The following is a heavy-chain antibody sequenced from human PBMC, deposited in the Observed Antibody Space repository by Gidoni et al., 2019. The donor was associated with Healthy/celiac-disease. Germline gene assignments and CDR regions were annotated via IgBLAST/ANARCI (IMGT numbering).Heavy chain of an antibody. D-gene: IGHD2-15*01. CDR2: ISYDGSNK. V-gene: IGHV3-30-3*01. J-gene: IGHJ3*02. Sequence: QVQLVESGGGVVQPGRSLRLSCAASGFTFSSYAMHWVRQAPGKGLEWVEVISYDGSNKYYADSVKGRFTISRDNSKNTLYLQMNSLRAEDTAVYYCARGDCSGGSCYSVAFDIWGQGTMVTVSS. CDR3: ARGDCSGGSCYSVAFDI. CDR1: GFTFSSYA.